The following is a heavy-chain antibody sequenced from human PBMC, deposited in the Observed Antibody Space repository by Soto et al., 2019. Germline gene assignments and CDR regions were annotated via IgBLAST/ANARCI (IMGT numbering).Heavy chain of an antibody. D-gene: IGHD3-22*01. Sequence: SETLSLTCAVSGYSISSAYYWGWIRQPPGKGLEWIGSVYYTGSTYYNPSLKSRVTISVDTSKNQFSLKLSSVTAADTAVYYCARYAYDSSGYYYGTDMDVWGQGTTVTVSS. V-gene: IGHV4-38-2*01. CDR2: VYYTGST. J-gene: IGHJ6*02. CDR1: GYSISSAYY. CDR3: ARYAYDSSGYYYGTDMDV.